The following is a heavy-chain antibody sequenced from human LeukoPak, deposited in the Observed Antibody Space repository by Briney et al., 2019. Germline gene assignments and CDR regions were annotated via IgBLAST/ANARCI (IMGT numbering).Heavy chain of an antibody. J-gene: IGHJ5*02. CDR3: ARGGPYYDILTGQADEQEKNWFDP. Sequence: SVKVSCKASGGTFSSYAISWVRQAPGQGLEWMGGIIPIFGTANYAQKFQGRVTITADEPTSTAYMELSSLRSEDTAVYYCARGGPYYDILTGQADEQEKNWFDPWGQGTLVTVSS. CDR1: GGTFSSYA. CDR2: IIPIFGTA. V-gene: IGHV1-69*13. D-gene: IGHD3-9*01.